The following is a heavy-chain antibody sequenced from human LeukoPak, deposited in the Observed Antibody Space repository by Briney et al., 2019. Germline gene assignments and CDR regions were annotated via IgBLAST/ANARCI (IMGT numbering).Heavy chain of an antibody. CDR2: ISWNSGSI. J-gene: IGHJ4*02. Sequence: GRSLRLSCAASGFTFDDYAMHWVRQAPGKGLEWVSGISWNSGSIGYADSVKGRFTISRDNAKNSLYLQTNSLRVEDTAFYYCAKDNRRHYTSGPNPDPLHWGQGALVTVST. CDR1: GFTFDDYA. CDR3: AKDNRRHYTSGPNPDPLH. V-gene: IGHV3-9*01. D-gene: IGHD6-19*01.